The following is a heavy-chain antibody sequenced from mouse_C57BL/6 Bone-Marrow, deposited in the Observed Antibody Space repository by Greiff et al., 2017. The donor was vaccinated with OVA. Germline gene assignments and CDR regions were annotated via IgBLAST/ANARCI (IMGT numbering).Heavy chain of an antibody. Sequence: QVQLQQPGAELVKPGASVKLSCTASGYTFTSYWMHWVKQRPGQGLEWIGMIHPNSGSTNYNEKFKSKATLTVDKSSSTAYMQLSSLTTEDSAVYYRARGELGLDYFDDWGQGTTLTVSS. CDR1: GYTFTSYW. J-gene: IGHJ2*01. D-gene: IGHD4-1*01. CDR3: ARGELGLDYFDD. CDR2: IHPNSGST. V-gene: IGHV1-64*01.